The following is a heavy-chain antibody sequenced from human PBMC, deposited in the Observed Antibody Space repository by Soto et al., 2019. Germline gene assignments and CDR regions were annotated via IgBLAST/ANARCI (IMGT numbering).Heavy chain of an antibody. CDR1: GFTFSSKS. V-gene: IGHV3-23*01. J-gene: IGHJ4*02. CDR2: ISGSGGST. D-gene: IGHD6-13*01. Sequence: EVQLLESGGGLVQPGGFLRLSCAASGFTFSSKSMSWVRQPPGKGLEWVSGISGSGGSTYYADSVKGRFTISRDNSKNTLFLQMNSLRVEDTAVYYCARDERSSMYYFAHWGQGTVVTVSS. CDR3: ARDERSSMYYFAH.